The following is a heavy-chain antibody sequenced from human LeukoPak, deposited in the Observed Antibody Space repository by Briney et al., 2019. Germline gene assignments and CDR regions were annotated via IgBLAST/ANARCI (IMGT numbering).Heavy chain of an antibody. CDR1: GSTFSSYG. J-gene: IGHJ4*02. D-gene: IGHD3-10*01. CDR3: ARESPMVRGDY. V-gene: IGHV3-33*01. CDR2: IYYDGSKT. Sequence: PGRSLRLSCAASGSTFSSYGMDWVRQAPGKGLEWVAVIYYDGSKTFYADSVKGRFTISRDNSKNTLYLQMNSLRVEDTAVYYCARESPMVRGDYWGQGTLVTVSS.